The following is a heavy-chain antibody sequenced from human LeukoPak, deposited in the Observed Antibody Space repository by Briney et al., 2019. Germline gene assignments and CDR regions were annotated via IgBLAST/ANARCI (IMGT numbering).Heavy chain of an antibody. J-gene: IGHJ5*02. CDR1: GFTFSSYG. D-gene: IGHD6-19*01. V-gene: IGHV3-33*01. Sequence: PGGSLRLPCAASGFTFSSYGMHWVRQAPGKGLEWVALIWYDGSKQYYADSVKGRFTISRDNSKNTLHLQMNSLRAEDTAVFYCARLIGWSRFDPWGQGALVTVSS. CDR2: IWYDGSKQ. CDR3: ARLIGWSRFDP.